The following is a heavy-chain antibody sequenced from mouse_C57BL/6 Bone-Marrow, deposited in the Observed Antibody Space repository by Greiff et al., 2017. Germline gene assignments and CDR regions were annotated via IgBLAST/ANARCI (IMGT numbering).Heavy chain of an antibody. D-gene: IGHD2-4*01. CDR1: GYSITSGYY. V-gene: IGHV3-6*01. J-gene: IGHJ2*01. Sequence: DVQLQESGPGLVKPSQSLSLTCSVTGYSITSGYYWNWIRQFPGNKLEWMGYISYDGSNNYNPSPKNRISITSDTSKIQFFLKLNSVTTENTATYYCARGGIYYDYHDWGQGTTLTVSS. CDR2: ISYDGSN. CDR3: ARGGIYYDYHD.